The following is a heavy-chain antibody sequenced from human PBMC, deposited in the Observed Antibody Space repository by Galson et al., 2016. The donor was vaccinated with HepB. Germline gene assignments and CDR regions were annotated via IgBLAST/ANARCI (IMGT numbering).Heavy chain of an antibody. CDR3: TRGTLGTAATMALDY. D-gene: IGHD4/OR15-4a*01. CDR1: GGSISNDYW. Sequence: ETLSLTCDVSGGSISNDYWWSWVRQSPGKGLEWIGEIYQTGTANYDPSFTRRVSMSVDKSKNQFALRLDSVTAADTAVYYCTRGTLGTAATMALDYWGQGTLVSVSS. V-gene: IGHV4/OR15-8*01. CDR2: IYQTGTA. J-gene: IGHJ4*02.